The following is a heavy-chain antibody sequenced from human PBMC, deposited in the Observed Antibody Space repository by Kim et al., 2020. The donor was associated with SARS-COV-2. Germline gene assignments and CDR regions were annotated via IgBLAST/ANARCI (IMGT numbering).Heavy chain of an antibody. J-gene: IGHJ4*02. CDR2: IYHSGST. Sequence: SETLSLTCAVSGGSISSSNWWSWVRQPPGKGLEWIGEIYHSGSTNYNPSLKSRVTISVDKSKNQFSLKLSSVTAADTAVYYCAKRQLGGNSFFDYWGQGTLVTVSS. CDR3: AKRQLGGNSFFDY. CDR1: GGSISSSNW. V-gene: IGHV4-4*02. D-gene: IGHD2-21*02.